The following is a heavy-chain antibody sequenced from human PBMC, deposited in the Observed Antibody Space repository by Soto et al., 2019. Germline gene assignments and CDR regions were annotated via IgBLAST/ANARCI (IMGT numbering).Heavy chain of an antibody. CDR1: GYTFTSYG. Sequence: ASVKVSCKASGYTFTSYGISWVRQAPGQGLEWMGWISAYNGNTNYAQKLQGRVTMTTDTSTSTAYMELRSLRSDDTAVYYCARLLVEGYDFWSGSLLHPRYYYYYMDVWGKGTTVTVSS. CDR3: ARLLVEGYDFWSGSLLHPRYYYYYMDV. D-gene: IGHD3-3*01. CDR2: ISAYNGNT. V-gene: IGHV1-18*01. J-gene: IGHJ6*03.